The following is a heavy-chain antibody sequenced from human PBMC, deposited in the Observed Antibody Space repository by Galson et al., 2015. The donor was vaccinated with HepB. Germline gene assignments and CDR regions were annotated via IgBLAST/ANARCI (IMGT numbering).Heavy chain of an antibody. Sequence: SLRLSCAASGFIFSSYSMNWVRQAPGKGLEWVSYISGGATIIYYADSVKGRFTISRDDAKNSLYLQMNSLRDEDTAVYYCARDVSGSAADFDYWGQGTLVTVSS. D-gene: IGHD6-25*01. CDR3: ARDVSGSAADFDY. J-gene: IGHJ4*02. CDR2: ISGGATII. V-gene: IGHV3-48*02. CDR1: GFIFSSYS.